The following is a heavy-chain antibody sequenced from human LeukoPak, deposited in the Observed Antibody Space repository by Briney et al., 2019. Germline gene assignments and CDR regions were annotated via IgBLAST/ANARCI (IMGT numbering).Heavy chain of an antibody. Sequence: PGGSLRLSCAASGFTFSSYAMSWVRQAPGKGLEWVSAISGSGGSTYYADSVKGRFTISRDDSKNTLYLQMNSLRAEDTAVYYCANGYSGCDQPFDYWGQGTLVTVSS. D-gene: IGHD5-12*01. CDR3: ANGYSGCDQPFDY. V-gene: IGHV3-23*01. J-gene: IGHJ4*02. CDR2: ISGSGGST. CDR1: GFTFSSYA.